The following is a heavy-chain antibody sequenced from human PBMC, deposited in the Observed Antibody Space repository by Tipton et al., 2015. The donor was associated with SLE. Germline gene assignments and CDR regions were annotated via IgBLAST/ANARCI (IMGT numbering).Heavy chain of an antibody. Sequence: TLSLTCTVSGGSISSSYHYWGWVRQPPGKGLEWIGSFHYGGSASHNPSLKSRVSISVDTSKNQFSLKMSYVTAADTAVYFCARVTIVGGSYYMDVWGKGTTVTVSS. D-gene: IGHD3-3*01. CDR1: GGSISSSYHY. V-gene: IGHV4-39*02. CDR2: FHYGGSA. CDR3: ARVTIVGGSYYMDV. J-gene: IGHJ6*03.